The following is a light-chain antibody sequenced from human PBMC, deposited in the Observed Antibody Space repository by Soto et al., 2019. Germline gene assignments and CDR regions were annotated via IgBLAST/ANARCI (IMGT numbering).Light chain of an antibody. V-gene: IGKV1-5*01. Sequence: DIQMTQSPSTLSASVGDRVTITCRASQTVNTWLAWYQQKPGKAPKVLIFDASSLKTGVPSRFSGSGSGTEFTLTISNLQPDDFATYYCQQYDSYSSRPFDQGTKVEIK. CDR2: DAS. CDR1: QTVNTW. CDR3: QQYDSYSSRP. J-gene: IGKJ1*01.